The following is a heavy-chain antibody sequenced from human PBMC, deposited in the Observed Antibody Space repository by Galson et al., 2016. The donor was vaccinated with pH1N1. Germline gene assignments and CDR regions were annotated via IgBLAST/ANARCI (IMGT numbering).Heavy chain of an antibody. CDR3: AKDRGQSFDWLLCDWFDP. V-gene: IGHV3-23*01. J-gene: IGHJ5*02. D-gene: IGHD3-9*01. CDR1: GFTFSSYA. Sequence: SLRLSCAASGFTFSSYAMNWVRQAPGKGLEWVSYISGGGGTTYYADSVKGRFTISGDNSKNMLYLQMNSLRAEDTAVYYCAKDRGQSFDWLLCDWFDPWGQGTLVTVSS. CDR2: ISGGGGTT.